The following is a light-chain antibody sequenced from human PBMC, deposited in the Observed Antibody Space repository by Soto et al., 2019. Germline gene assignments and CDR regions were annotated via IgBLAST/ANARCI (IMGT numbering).Light chain of an antibody. Sequence: QSALTQPASVSGSPGQSITISCTGTSSDVGGYNYVSWYQQHPGKAPKLMIFEGSKRPSGVSNRFSGSKSGNTASLTISGLQPEDEADYYCSSYTSTSTPVVFGGGTKLTVL. CDR2: EGS. CDR3: SSYTSTSTPVV. J-gene: IGLJ2*01. CDR1: SSDVGGYNY. V-gene: IGLV2-14*01.